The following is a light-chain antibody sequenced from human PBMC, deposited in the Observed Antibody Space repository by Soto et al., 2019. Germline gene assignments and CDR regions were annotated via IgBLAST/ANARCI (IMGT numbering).Light chain of an antibody. J-gene: IGKJ4*01. Sequence: DIQMTQSPSSLSASVGDRVTITCQASQDISNYLNWYQQKPGKAPKLLIYDASNLETGFPSRFSGSGSGTDFTFTISSLQPEDIATYYCQQYDNLPLTFGVGTQVQIK. CDR2: DAS. CDR1: QDISNY. CDR3: QQYDNLPLT. V-gene: IGKV1-33*01.